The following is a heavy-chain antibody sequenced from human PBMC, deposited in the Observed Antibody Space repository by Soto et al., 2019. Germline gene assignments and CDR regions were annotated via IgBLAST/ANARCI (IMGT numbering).Heavy chain of an antibody. J-gene: IGHJ6*02. CDR1: GYTFTSYA. CDR3: ARDLGLAAAVGYYYGMDV. V-gene: IGHV1-3*01. D-gene: IGHD6-13*01. CDR2: INAGNGNT. Sequence: ASVKVSCKASGYTFTSYAMHWVRQAPGQRLEWMGWINAGNGNTKYSQKLQGRVTMTTDTSTSTAYMELRSLRSDDTAVYYCARDLGLAAAVGYYYGMDVWGQGTTVT.